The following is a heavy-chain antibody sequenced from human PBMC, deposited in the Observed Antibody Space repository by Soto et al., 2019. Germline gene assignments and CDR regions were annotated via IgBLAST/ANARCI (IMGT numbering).Heavy chain of an antibody. CDR1: GGTFSSYT. CDR3: ARADCSGGSCYYFDY. J-gene: IGHJ4*02. CDR2: IIPILGIA. Sequence: QVQLVQSGAEVKKPGSSVKVSCKASGGTFSSYTISWVRQAPGQGLEWMGRIIPILGIANYAQKFQGRVTITADKSTSTAYMELSSLRSEDTAVYYCARADCSGGSCYYFDYWGQGTLVTVSS. D-gene: IGHD2-15*01. V-gene: IGHV1-69*02.